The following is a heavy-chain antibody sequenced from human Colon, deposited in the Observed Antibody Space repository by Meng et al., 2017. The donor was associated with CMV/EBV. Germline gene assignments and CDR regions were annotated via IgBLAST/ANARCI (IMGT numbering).Heavy chain of an antibody. J-gene: IGHJ4*02. V-gene: IGHV2-5*02. CDR3: SRLFPLSGWYGDY. CDR2: VFCDDAK. Sequence: GVGWSRQPPGKALEWLAVVFCDDAKRYSPSLKNRLTITKDSSKKEVVLTMTNVDPGDTATYYCSRLFPLSGWYGDYWGQGILVTVSS. CDR1: G. D-gene: IGHD6-19*01.